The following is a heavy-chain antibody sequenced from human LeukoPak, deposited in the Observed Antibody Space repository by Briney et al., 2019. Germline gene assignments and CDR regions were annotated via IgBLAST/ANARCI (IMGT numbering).Heavy chain of an antibody. Sequence: PGGSLRLSCAASGFTFSSNYMSWIRQPPGKGLEGIGEINHSGSTNYNPSLKSRVTISVDTSKNQFSLKLSSVTAADTAVYYCATSSPDSNYVLDDAFDIWGQGTMVTVSS. CDR1: GFTFSSNY. D-gene: IGHD4-11*01. J-gene: IGHJ3*02. CDR3: ATSSPDSNYVLDDAFDI. CDR2: INHSGST. V-gene: IGHV4-34*08.